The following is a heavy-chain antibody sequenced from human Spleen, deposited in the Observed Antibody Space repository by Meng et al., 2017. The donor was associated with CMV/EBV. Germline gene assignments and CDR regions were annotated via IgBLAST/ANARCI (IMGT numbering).Heavy chain of an antibody. CDR1: RFTFSNYW. CDR2: INSDGGST. V-gene: IGHV3-74*01. CDR3: AKIPGYSYGRFDY. J-gene: IGHJ4*02. Sequence: GGSLRLSCAASRFTFSNYWMHWVRQAPGKGLVWVARINSDGGSTYYADSVKGRFTISRDNSKNTLYLQMNSLRAEDTAVYYCAKIPGYSYGRFDYWGQGTLVTVSS. D-gene: IGHD5-18*01.